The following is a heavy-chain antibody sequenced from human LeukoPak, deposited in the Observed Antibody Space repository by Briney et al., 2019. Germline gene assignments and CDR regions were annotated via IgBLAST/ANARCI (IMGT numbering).Heavy chain of an antibody. CDR3: ARASYAYCSGGSCSGWFDP. D-gene: IGHD2-15*01. CDR1: GGTFSSYA. CDR2: IIPIFGTA. Sequence: GASVKVSCKASGGTFSSYAISWVRQAPGQGLEWMGGIIPIFGTANYAQKFQGRVTITTDESTSTAYMELSSLRSEDTAVYYCARASYAYCSGGSCSGWFDPWGQGTLVTVSS. J-gene: IGHJ5*02. V-gene: IGHV1-69*05.